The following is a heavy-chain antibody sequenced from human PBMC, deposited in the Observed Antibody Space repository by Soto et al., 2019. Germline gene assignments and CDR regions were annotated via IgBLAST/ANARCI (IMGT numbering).Heavy chain of an antibody. V-gene: IGHV2-5*02. Sequence: QITLKESGPTLARPTQTLTLTCTFSGFSLSTRGVGVGWIRQPPGKALEWLGLIYWDDDKRYSPSLKSRLTITKDTSKNQVVLTMTNLDPVDTATYYCAHRGSSWQLDYWGQGTLVTVSS. D-gene: IGHD2-15*01. J-gene: IGHJ4*02. CDR2: IYWDDDK. CDR3: AHRGSSWQLDY. CDR1: GFSLSTRGVG.